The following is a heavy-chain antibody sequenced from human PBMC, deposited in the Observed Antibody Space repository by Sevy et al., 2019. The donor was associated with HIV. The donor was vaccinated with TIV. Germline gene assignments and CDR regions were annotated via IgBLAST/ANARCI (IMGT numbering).Heavy chain of an antibody. CDR1: GGSISRYY. V-gene: IGHV4-59*01. CDR2: IYYSGST. Sequence: SETLSLTCTVSGGSISRYYWSWLRQPPGKGLEWIGYIYYSGSTNYNPSLKSRVTMSVDTFKNQFFLKLSSVTAADTAVYYCARDLGSGLDYWGQGTLVTVSS. CDR3: ARDLGSGLDY. D-gene: IGHD6-19*01. J-gene: IGHJ4*02.